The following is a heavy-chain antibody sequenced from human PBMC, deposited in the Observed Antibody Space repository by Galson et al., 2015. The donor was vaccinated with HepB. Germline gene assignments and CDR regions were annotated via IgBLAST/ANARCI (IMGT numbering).Heavy chain of an antibody. CDR2: TYYRSKWYN. CDR1: GDSVSSNSAA. CDR3: ARERGSYYYGSGSYRFDY. Sequence: CAISGDSVSSNSAAWNWIRQSPSRGLEWLGRTYYRSKWYNDYAVSVKSRITINPDTSKNQFSLQLNSVTPEDTAVYYCARERGSYYYGSGSYRFDYWGQGTLVTVSS. V-gene: IGHV6-1*01. D-gene: IGHD3-10*01. J-gene: IGHJ4*02.